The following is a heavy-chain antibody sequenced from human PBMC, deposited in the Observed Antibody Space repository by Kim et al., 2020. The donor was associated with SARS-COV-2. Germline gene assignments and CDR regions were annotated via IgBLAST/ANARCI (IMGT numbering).Heavy chain of an antibody. V-gene: IGHV3-23*01. CDR3: ARSVAKYFQH. CDR2: ISGSGDST. CDR1: RFTFSSYA. Sequence: GGSLRLSCAASRFTFSSYAMSWVRQAPGKCLEWVSTISGSGDSTYYADSVKGRFTISRDNSKNTLYLQMNSLRAEDTAVYYCARSVAKYFQHWGQGTLVT. J-gene: IGHJ1*01.